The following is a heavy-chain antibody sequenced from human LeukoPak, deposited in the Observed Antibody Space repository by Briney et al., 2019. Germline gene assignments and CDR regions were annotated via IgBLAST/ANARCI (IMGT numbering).Heavy chain of an antibody. V-gene: IGHV4-59*01. CDR2: IYYSGST. Sequence: SETLSLTCSGSGASINGYYWNWLRQPPGKGLQGLGHIYYSGSTSYNLSLKSRVTISVDTSKNQFSLKLTSVTDVDTAVYYCARGGVTATHYYYGMDVWGKGTTVTVSS. CDR3: ARGGVTATHYYYGMDV. J-gene: IGHJ6*04. CDR1: GASINGYY. D-gene: IGHD2-15*01.